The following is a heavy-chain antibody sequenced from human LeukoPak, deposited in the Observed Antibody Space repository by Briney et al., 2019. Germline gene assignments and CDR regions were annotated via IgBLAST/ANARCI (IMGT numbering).Heavy chain of an antibody. J-gene: IGHJ4*02. D-gene: IGHD2-15*01. CDR3: ARVEHTPQLCYFDY. CDR1: GFTFSSYS. Sequence: PGGSLRHSCSASGFTFSSYSMNWVRQAPGKGLEWVSYISSSSSTIYYADSEKGRFTISRDNAKNSLYLQMNSLRAEDTAVYCCARVEHTPQLCYFDYWGQGTLVTVSS. V-gene: IGHV3-48*01. CDR2: ISSSSSTI.